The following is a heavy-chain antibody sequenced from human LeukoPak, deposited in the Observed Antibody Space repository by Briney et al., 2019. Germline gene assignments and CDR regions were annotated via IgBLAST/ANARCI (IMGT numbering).Heavy chain of an antibody. D-gene: IGHD6-19*01. V-gene: IGHV4-4*07. J-gene: IGHJ4*02. Sequence: SETLSLTCIVSGGSISSYYWIWIRQPAGKGLEWIGRIYSSGNTNYNPSLKRRVTILVDKSKNQFSLKLSSVTAADTAVYYCERSGPIAVAGVDSWGAGTLVTVSS. CDR1: GGSISSYY. CDR3: ERSGPIAVAGVDS. CDR2: IYSSGNT.